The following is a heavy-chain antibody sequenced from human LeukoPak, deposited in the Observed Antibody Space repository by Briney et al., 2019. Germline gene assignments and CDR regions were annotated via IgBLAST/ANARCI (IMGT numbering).Heavy chain of an antibody. D-gene: IGHD3-10*01. Sequence: ASVKVSCKASGYTFTGYYMHWVRQAPGQGLEWMGWINPNSGGTNYAQKFQGRVTMTRDTSISTAYMELSSLRSEDTAVYYCARYYYGSGSIYGMDVWGQGTTVTVSS. CDR1: GYTFTGYY. CDR2: INPNSGGT. J-gene: IGHJ6*02. V-gene: IGHV1-2*02. CDR3: ARYYYGSGSIYGMDV.